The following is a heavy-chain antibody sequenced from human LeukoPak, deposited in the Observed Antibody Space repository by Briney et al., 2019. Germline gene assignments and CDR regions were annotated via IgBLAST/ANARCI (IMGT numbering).Heavy chain of an antibody. Sequence: SETLSLTCAVYGGSFSGYYWSWIRQPPGKGLEWIGEINHSGSTNYNPSLKSRVTPSVDTSKNQFSLKLSSVTAADTAVYYCARGGGWRRHSYDTSGYSQENWFAPWGQGTLVTVSS. D-gene: IGHD3-22*01. CDR3: ARGGGWRRHSYDTSGYSQENWFAP. CDR2: INHSGST. V-gene: IGHV4-34*01. J-gene: IGHJ5*02. CDR1: GGSFSGYY.